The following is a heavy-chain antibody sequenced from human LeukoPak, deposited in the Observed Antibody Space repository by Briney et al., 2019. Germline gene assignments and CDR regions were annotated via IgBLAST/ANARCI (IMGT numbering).Heavy chain of an antibody. J-gene: IGHJ4*02. CDR3: ARSLDGIAASSDY. CDR2: IYSGGST. D-gene: IGHD6-13*01. Sequence: GRSLRLSCAASGFTVSNNCMSWVRQAPGKGLEWVSVIYSGGSTYYADSVKGRFTISRDNSKNTLYLQMNSLRAEDTAVYYCARSLDGIAASSDYWGQGTLVTVSS. CDR1: GFTVSNNC. V-gene: IGHV3-53*01.